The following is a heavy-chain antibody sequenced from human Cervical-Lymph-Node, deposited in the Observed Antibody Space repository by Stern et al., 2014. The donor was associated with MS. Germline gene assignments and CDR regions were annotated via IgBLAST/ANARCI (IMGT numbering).Heavy chain of an antibody. Sequence: EVQLVESGGGLVQPGRSLRLSCAASGFTFDDYAMHWVRQAPWKGLEWVSGISWNSGSIGYADSVKGRFTISRDNAKNSLYLQMNSLRAEDTALYYCAKSRGYLIDYWGQGTLVTVSS. J-gene: IGHJ4*02. CDR1: GFTFDDYA. CDR2: ISWNSGSI. V-gene: IGHV3-9*01. D-gene: IGHD3-22*01. CDR3: AKSRGYLIDY.